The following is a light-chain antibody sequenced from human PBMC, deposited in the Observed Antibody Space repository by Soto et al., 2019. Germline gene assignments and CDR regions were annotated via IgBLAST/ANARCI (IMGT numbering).Light chain of an antibody. J-gene: IGLJ1*01. CDR2: GNT. CDR1: SSNIGSTYD. Sequence: QCVLTQPPSVSGAPGQRVTISCTGSSSNIGSTYDVQWYQQLPGTAPKLLIHGNTNRPSGVPDRFSGSKSGTSAFLAIAGLQADDEADYYCQSYDDSLSVHYVFGTGTKVTVL. V-gene: IGLV1-40*01. CDR3: QSYDDSLSVHYV.